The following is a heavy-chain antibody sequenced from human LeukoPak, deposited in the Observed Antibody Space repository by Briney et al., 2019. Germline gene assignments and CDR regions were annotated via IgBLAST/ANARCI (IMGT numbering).Heavy chain of an antibody. CDR1: GRSISSYY. Sequence: PSETLSLTCTLSGRSISSYYWSWIRQPPGRGLEWIGYIYYSGSTNYNPSLKSRVTISVDTSKNQFSLKLSSVTAADTAVYYCARHLLGGFDYWGQGTLVTVSS. V-gene: IGHV4-59*08. CDR2: IYYSGST. CDR3: ARHLLGGFDY. D-gene: IGHD3-16*01. J-gene: IGHJ4*02.